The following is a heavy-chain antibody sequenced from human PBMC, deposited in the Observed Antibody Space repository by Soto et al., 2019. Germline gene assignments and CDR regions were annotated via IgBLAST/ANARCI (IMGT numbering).Heavy chain of an antibody. J-gene: IGHJ4*02. CDR2: LWSDGINN. V-gene: IGHV3-33*01. CDR1: GFTFSTYD. D-gene: IGHD5-12*01. Sequence: QVQLVESGGGVVQPGKSLRLSCAVSGFTFSTYDMHWVRQAPGKGLEWVAVLWSDGINNDYSDSVKGRFTISRDSSRNTMFLQMNSLRVEDTAVYFCARNKDSGHVRPLDFWGQGTLVTVSS. CDR3: ARNKDSGHVRPLDF.